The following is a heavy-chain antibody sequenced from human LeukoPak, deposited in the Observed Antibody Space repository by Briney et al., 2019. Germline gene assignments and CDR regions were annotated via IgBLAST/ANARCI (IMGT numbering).Heavy chain of an antibody. Sequence: SETLSLTCTVSGGSISSGSYYWSWIRQPPGKGLEWIGEINHSGSTNYNPSLKSRVTISVDTSKNQFSLKLSSVTAADTAVYYCASGSIQLWFHDPYYFDYWGQRTLVTVSS. CDR1: GGSISSGSYY. V-gene: IGHV4-39*07. D-gene: IGHD5-18*01. CDR2: INHSGST. J-gene: IGHJ4*02. CDR3: ASGSIQLWFHDPYYFDY.